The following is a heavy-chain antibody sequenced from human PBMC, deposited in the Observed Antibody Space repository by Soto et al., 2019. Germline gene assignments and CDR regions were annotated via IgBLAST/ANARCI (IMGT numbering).Heavy chain of an antibody. Sequence: PSETLSLTCTVSGGSISSSSYYWGWIRQPPGKGLEWIGSIYYSGSTYYNPSLKSRVTISVDTSKNQFSLKLSSVTAADTAVYYCATRSYCSSTSCYLYYSYGMDVWGQGPTVTVSS. CDR2: IYYSGST. V-gene: IGHV4-39*01. J-gene: IGHJ6*02. D-gene: IGHD2-2*01. CDR3: ATRSYCSSTSCYLYYSYGMDV. CDR1: GGSISSSSYY.